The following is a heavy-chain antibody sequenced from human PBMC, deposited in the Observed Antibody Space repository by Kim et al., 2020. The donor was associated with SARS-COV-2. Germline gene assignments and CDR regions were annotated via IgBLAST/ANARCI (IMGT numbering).Heavy chain of an antibody. CDR3: ARDSGSYTYYYYGMDV. Sequence: DSVKGRFTLSRDNAKNSLYLQMNSLRAEDTAVYYCARDSGSYTYYYYGMDVWGQGTTVTVSS. D-gene: IGHD1-26*01. J-gene: IGHJ6*02. V-gene: IGHV3-11*05.